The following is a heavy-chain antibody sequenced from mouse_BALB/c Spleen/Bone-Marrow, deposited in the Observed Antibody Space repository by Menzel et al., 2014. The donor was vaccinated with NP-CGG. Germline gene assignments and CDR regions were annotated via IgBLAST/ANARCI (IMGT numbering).Heavy chain of an antibody. CDR3: ARAPQLLYYFDY. J-gene: IGHJ2*01. Sequence: EVQRVEPGGGLVKPGGSLKLSCAASGFTFSTYAMSWVRQTPEKRLEWVASISNGGSTYYQDSVKGRFTISRDNARNILYLQMSSLRSEDTAMYYCARAPQLLYYFDYWGQGTTLTVSS. CDR2: ISNGGST. V-gene: IGHV5-6-5*01. CDR1: GFTFSTYA. D-gene: IGHD4-1*02.